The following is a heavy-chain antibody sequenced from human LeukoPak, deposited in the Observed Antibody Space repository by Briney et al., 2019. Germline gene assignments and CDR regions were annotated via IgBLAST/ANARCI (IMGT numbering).Heavy chain of an antibody. J-gene: IGHJ4*02. CDR1: GGPISSYY. Sequence: SETLSLTCTVSGGPISSYYWSWIRQPAGKGLEWIGRIYTSGSTNYNPSLKSRVTMSVDTSKNQFSLKLSSVTAADTAVYYCARDSVAATPFDYWGQGTLVTVSS. CDR2: IYTSGST. CDR3: ARDSVAATPFDY. D-gene: IGHD2-15*01. V-gene: IGHV4-4*07.